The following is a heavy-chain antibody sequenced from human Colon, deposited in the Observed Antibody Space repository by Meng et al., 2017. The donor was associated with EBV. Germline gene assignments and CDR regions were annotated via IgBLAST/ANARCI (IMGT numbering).Heavy chain of an antibody. V-gene: IGHV4-4*02. CDR3: ARVGAYCGGDCYHPR. J-gene: IGHJ4*02. D-gene: IGHD2-21*02. Sequence: PLPTSHPCLVQPSGTLSLTFSASGGSLSSRNWWSWVRQPPGKGLEWIGEIYHSGSTNYNPSLKSRVTISVDESKNQFSLRLSSVTAADTAIYYCARVGAYCGGDCYHPRWGQGTLVTVSS. CDR1: GGSLSSRNW. CDR2: IYHSGST.